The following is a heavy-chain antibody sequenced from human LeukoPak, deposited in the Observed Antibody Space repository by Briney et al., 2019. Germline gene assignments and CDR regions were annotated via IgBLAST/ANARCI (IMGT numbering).Heavy chain of an antibody. D-gene: IGHD3-16*01. CDR3: AAKKGGPASFDY. V-gene: IGHV3-7*03. CDR2: IKQDGSEK. J-gene: IGHJ4*02. Sequence: GGSLRLSCAASGFTFSSYWMSWVRQAPGKGLEWVANIKQDGSEKYYVDSVKGRFTISRDNAKSSLFLQMGSLTTEDTAFYYCAAKKGGPASFDYWGQGTLVTVSP. CDR1: GFTFSSYW.